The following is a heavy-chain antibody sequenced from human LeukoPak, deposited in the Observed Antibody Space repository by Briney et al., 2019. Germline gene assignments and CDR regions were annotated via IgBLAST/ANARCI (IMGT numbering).Heavy chain of an antibody. V-gene: IGHV3-74*01. Sequence: GGSLRLSCAASGFSFTSYWMHWVRQAPGKGLVWVSRINSDGSSTTYADSVKGRFTISRDNSKNTLYLQMNSLRAEDTAVYYCARGLDTTMTYWGQGTLVTVSS. CDR3: ARGLDTTMTY. D-gene: IGHD5-18*01. CDR2: INSDGSST. J-gene: IGHJ4*02. CDR1: GFSFTSYW.